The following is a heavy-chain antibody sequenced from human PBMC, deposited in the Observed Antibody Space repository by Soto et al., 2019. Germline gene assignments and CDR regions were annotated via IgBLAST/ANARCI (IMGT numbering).Heavy chain of an antibody. V-gene: IGHV3-74*03. CDR3: EIRPGYSTGGHY. Sequence: EVQLVESGGGLVQPGGSLRLSCAASGLTFRTYWVIWVRQAPGKGLVWVSRVYNDGDTTMHAASVTGRFTISRDNAKNTVYLQMSGLRVEDTAMYYCEIRPGYSTGGHYRGQGTLVTVSS. J-gene: IGHJ4*02. D-gene: IGHD2-15*01. CDR1: GLTFRTYW. CDR2: VYNDGDTT.